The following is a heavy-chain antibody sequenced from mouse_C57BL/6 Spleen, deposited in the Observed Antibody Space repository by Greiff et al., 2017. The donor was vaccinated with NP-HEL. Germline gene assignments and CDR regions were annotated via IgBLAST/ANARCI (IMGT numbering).Heavy chain of an antibody. V-gene: IGHV3-6*01. Sequence: EVQLQQSGPGLVKPSQSLSLTCSVTGYSITSGYYWNWIRQFPGNKLEWMGYISYDGSNNYNPSPKNRISITRDTSKNQFFLKLNSVTTEDTATYYCARGYYGSSQYYFDYWGQGTTLTVSS. CDR2: ISYDGSN. J-gene: IGHJ2*01. D-gene: IGHD1-1*01. CDR1: GYSITSGYY. CDR3: ARGYYGSSQYYFDY.